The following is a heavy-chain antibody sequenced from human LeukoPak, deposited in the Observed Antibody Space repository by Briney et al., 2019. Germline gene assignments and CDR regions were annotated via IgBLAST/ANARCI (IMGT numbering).Heavy chain of an antibody. CDR3: ARHFGIGSSWPGAFDI. D-gene: IGHD6-13*01. Sequence: PGESLKISCKDSGYRFTNYWIGWVRQMPGKGLEWMGSIYPGDSDPRYSPSFQGQVTISADKSISTAYLQWSSLKASDTAMYYCARHFGIGSSWPGAFDIWGQGTMVTVSS. CDR2: IYPGDSDP. CDR1: GYRFTNYW. V-gene: IGHV5-51*01. J-gene: IGHJ3*02.